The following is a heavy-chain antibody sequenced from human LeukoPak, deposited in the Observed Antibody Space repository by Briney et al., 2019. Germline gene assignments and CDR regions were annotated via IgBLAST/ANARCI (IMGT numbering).Heavy chain of an antibody. J-gene: IGHJ6*02. CDR1: GYTFTSYG. CDR2: ISAYNGNT. D-gene: IGHD3-10*01. CDR3: ASFYYYGSGSRPYPSSYGMDV. Sequence: ASVKVSCKASGYTFTSYGISWVRQAPGQGLEWMGWISAYNGNTNYAQKLQGRVTMTTDTSTSIAYMELRSLRSDDTAVYYCASFYYYGSGSRPYPSSYGMDVWGQGTTVTVSS. V-gene: IGHV1-18*01.